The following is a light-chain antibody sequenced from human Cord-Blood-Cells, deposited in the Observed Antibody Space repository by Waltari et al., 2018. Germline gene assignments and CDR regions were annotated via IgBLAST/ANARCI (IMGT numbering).Light chain of an antibody. Sequence: QSALTQPASVSGSPGQSITISCTGTSSDVGGYNYFSWYQHHPGKAPKLMIYDVSNRPSGVSNRFSCSKSGNTASLTIFGLQAEDEADYYCSLYTNSSTVFETEINVNVL. V-gene: IGLV2-14*03. CDR2: DVS. CDR3: SLYTNSSTV. CDR1: SSDVGGYNY. J-gene: IGLJ1*01.